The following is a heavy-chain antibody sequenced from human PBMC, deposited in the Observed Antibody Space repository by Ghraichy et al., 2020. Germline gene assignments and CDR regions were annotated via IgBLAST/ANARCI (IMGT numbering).Heavy chain of an antibody. CDR2: IKSDGSDS. D-gene: IGHD4-17*01. CDR3: ARDPYGDYKYGGTDY. Sequence: LTCAASVFTFSRHWMSWVRQAPGKGLEWVASIKSDGSDSFYVDSVKGRFTISRDNAKNSVSLEMNSLRAEDTAVYYCARDPYGDYKYGGTDYWGQGTLVSVSS. J-gene: IGHJ4*02. V-gene: IGHV3-7*01. CDR1: VFTFSRHW.